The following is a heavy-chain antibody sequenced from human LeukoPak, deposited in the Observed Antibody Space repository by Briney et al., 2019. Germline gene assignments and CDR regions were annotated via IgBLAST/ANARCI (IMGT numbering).Heavy chain of an antibody. CDR3: ARHGWKDIVASLTFDY. Sequence: PSETLSLTCTVSGGSISSGSYYWSWIRQPAGKGLAWIGRIYTSGSTNYNPSLKSRVTISVDTSKNQFSLKLSSVTAADTAVYYCARHGWKDIVASLTFDYWGQGTLVTVSS. CDR2: IYTSGST. CDR1: GGSISSGSYY. D-gene: IGHD2-15*01. J-gene: IGHJ4*02. V-gene: IGHV4-61*02.